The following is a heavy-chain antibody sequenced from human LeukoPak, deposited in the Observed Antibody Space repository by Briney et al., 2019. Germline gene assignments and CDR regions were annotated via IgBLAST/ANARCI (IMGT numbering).Heavy chain of an antibody. CDR1: GGSISSSSYY. J-gene: IGHJ4*02. V-gene: IGHV4-39*07. CDR2: IYYSGST. CDR3: ASQTYYYDSSGYSFDY. Sequence: SETLSLTCTVSGGSISSSSYYWGWIHQPPGKGLEWIGSIYYSGSTYYNPSLKSRVTISVDTSKNQFSLKLSSVTAADTAVYYCASQTYYYDSSGYSFDYWGQGTLVTVSS. D-gene: IGHD3-22*01.